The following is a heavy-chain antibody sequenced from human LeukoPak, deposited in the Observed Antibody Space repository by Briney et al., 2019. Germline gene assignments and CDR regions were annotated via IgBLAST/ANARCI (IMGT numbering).Heavy chain of an antibody. D-gene: IGHD2-2*01. V-gene: IGHV4-38-2*02. Sequence: SETLSLTCTVSGYSISSGYYWGWIRQPPGKGLEWIGSIYHSGSTYYNPSLKSRVTISVDTSKNQFSLKLSSVTAADTAVYYCARCWGSSSTSNFDYWGQGTLVTVSS. CDR3: ARCWGSSSTSNFDY. CDR2: IYHSGST. J-gene: IGHJ4*02. CDR1: GYSISSGYY.